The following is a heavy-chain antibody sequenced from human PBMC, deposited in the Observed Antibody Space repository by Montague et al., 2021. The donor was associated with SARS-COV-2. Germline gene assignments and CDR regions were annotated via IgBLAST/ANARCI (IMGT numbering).Heavy chain of an antibody. CDR2: INHSGNT. Sequence: SETLSLTCAVYGGSLGGYYWAWIRQTPGKGLEWIGEINHSGNTNYNPSLKSRLTISVDTSKKQFSLKLSSVTTADAAVYYCARGADYDFWSGYLRYKWFDPWGLGTPVTVSS. CDR3: ARGADYDFWSGYLRYKWFDP. D-gene: IGHD3-3*01. V-gene: IGHV4-34*01. J-gene: IGHJ5*02. CDR1: GGSLGGYY.